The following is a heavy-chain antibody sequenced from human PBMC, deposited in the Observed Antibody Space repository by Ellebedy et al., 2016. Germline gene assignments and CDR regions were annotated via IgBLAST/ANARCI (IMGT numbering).Heavy chain of an antibody. J-gene: IGHJ5*02. CDR2: IYNRRNT. Sequence: SETLSLTXTVSGDSISSTSFYWVWIRQPPGKGLEWIGSIYNRRNTYYNPSLKSRVTISVDTSKNRIPLKLRAVTAADTAIYYCAKTGGIAAATTWFDPWGQGTLVSVSS. D-gene: IGHD6-13*01. CDR1: GDSISSTSFY. CDR3: AKTGGIAAATTWFDP. V-gene: IGHV4-39*01.